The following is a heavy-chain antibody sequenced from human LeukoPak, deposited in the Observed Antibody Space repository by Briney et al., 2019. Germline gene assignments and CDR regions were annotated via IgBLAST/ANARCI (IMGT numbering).Heavy chain of an antibody. CDR2: MNPNSGNT. Sequence: ASVKVSCKASGYTFTSYDINWVRQATGQGLEWMGWMNPNSGNTGYAQKFQGRVTMTRNTSISTAYMELSSLRYEDTAVYYCARGDIVVVPAASKGFDYWGQGTLVTVSS. CDR3: ARGDIVVVPAASKGFDY. CDR1: GYTFTSYD. V-gene: IGHV1-8*01. J-gene: IGHJ4*02. D-gene: IGHD2-2*01.